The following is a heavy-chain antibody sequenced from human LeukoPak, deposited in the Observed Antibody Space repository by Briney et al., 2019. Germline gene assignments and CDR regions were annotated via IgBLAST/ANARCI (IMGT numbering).Heavy chain of an antibody. J-gene: IGHJ4*02. CDR3: ARADGGYYGSGSYYGLFDY. D-gene: IGHD3-10*01. Sequence: SETLSLTCTVSGGSISSYYWSWIRQHPGKGLEWIGYIYYSGSTYYNPSLKSRVTISVDTSKNQFSLKLSSVTAADTAVYYCARADGGYYGSGSYYGLFDYWGQGTLVTVSS. CDR1: GGSISSYY. CDR2: IYYSGST. V-gene: IGHV4-59*06.